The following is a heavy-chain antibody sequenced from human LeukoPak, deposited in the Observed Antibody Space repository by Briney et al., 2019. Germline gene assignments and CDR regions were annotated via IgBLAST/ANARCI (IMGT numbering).Heavy chain of an antibody. D-gene: IGHD2-15*01. CDR2: ISSSSSTI. Sequence: GGSLRLSCAASGFTFSSYSMNWVRQAPGKGLEWVSYISSSSSTIYYADSVKGRFTISRDNAKNSLYLQMNSLRAEDTAVYYCASGVRAVVLEYWGQGTLVTVSS. CDR3: ASGVRAVVLEY. CDR1: GFTFSSYS. J-gene: IGHJ4*02. V-gene: IGHV3-48*04.